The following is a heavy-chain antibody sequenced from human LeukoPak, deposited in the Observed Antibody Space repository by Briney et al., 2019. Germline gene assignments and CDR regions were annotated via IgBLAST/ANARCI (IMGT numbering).Heavy chain of an antibody. CDR1: GFTFSSYE. D-gene: IGHD3-10*01. V-gene: IGHV3-48*03. CDR3: ARAGYYFDY. CDR2: ISSSGSTI. J-gene: IGHJ4*02. Sequence: LAGGSLRLSCAASGFTFSSYEMNWVRQAPGKGLEWVSYISSSGSTIYYADSVKGRFTISRDNAKNSLYLQMNSLRAEDTAVYYCARAGYYFDYRGQGTLVTVSS.